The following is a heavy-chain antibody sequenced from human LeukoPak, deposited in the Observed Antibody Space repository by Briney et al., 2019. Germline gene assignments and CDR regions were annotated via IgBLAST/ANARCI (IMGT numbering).Heavy chain of an antibody. J-gene: IGHJ3*02. D-gene: IGHD3-10*01. CDR2: IRYDGSNK. CDR3: AREYRATTQYYYGSGSRNAFDI. CDR1: GFTFSSYG. V-gene: IGHV3-30*02. Sequence: PGGSLRLSCAASGFTFSSYGMHWVRQAPGKGLEWVAFIRYDGSNKYYADSVKGRFTISRDNSKNTLYLQMNSLRAEDTAVYYCAREYRATTQYYYGSGSRNAFDIWGQGTMVTVSS.